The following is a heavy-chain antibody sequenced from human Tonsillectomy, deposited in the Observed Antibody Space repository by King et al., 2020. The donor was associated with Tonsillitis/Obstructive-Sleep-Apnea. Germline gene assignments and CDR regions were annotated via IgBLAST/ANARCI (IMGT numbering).Heavy chain of an antibody. CDR2: ISYVGRNK. CDR3: ARTRGGWGDCYYMDV. CDR1: GFTFSSYA. Sequence: VQLVESGGGVVQPGRSLRLSCAASGFTFSSYAMHWVRQAPGKGLEWVAVISYVGRNKYYADSVKGRFTISRDNSKNTLYLQMNSLRTEDTAVYYCARTRGGWGDCYYMDVWGKGTTVTVSS. D-gene: IGHD3-16*01. J-gene: IGHJ6*03. V-gene: IGHV3-30*04.